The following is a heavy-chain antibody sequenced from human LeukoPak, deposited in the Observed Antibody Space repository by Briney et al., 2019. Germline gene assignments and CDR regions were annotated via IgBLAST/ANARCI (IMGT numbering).Heavy chain of an antibody. V-gene: IGHV4-39*07. CDR1: GGSISSSSYY. CDR3: ARQGIAAAPGGPYYFDY. CDR2: IYYSGST. J-gene: IGHJ4*02. Sequence: PSETLSLTCTVSGGSISSSSYYWGWIRQPPGKGLEWIGSIYYSGSTYYNPSLKSRVTISVDTSKNQFSLKLSSVTAADTAVYYCARQGIAAAPGGPYYFDYWGQGTLVTVSS. D-gene: IGHD6-25*01.